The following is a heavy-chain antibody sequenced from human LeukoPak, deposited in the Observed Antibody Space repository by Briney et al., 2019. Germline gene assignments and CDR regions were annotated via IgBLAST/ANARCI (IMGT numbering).Heavy chain of an antibody. V-gene: IGHV1-69*05. D-gene: IGHD3-16*02. Sequence: GSSVKVSCKASGGTFSSYAISWVRQAPGQGLEWMGGIIPIFGTANYAQKFQGRVTITTDESTSTAYMELSSLRSEDTAVYYCARVHYDYVWGSYRLNWFDPWGQGTLVTVSS. CDR1: GGTFSSYA. CDR2: IIPIFGTA. J-gene: IGHJ5*02. CDR3: ARVHYDYVWGSYRLNWFDP.